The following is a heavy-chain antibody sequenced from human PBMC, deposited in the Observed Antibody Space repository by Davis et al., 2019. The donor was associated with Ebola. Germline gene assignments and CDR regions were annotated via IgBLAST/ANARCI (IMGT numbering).Heavy chain of an antibody. J-gene: IGHJ4*02. V-gene: IGHV3-30*04. CDR3: AKIERGY. CDR2: ISYDGSNK. Sequence: GGSLRLSCAASGFTFSSYAMHWVRQAPGKGLEWVAVISYDGSNKYYADSVKGRFTISRDNSKNTLYLQMSSLRAEDTAVYYCAKIERGYWGQGTLVTVSS. CDR1: GFTFSSYA.